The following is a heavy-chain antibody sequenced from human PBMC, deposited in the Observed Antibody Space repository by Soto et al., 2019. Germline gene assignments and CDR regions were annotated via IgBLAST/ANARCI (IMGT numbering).Heavy chain of an antibody. CDR1: GFTFSSYS. CDR2: ISSNGGST. J-gene: IGHJ6*02. D-gene: IGHD2-15*01. CDR3: ARGVVVVTATYGMDV. V-gene: IGHV3-64*01. Sequence: GGSLRLSCAASGFTFSSYSMNWVRQAPGKGLEYVSAISSNGGSTYYANSVKGRFTISRDNSKNTLYLQMGSLRAEDMAVYYCARGVVVVTATYGMDVWGQGTTVTVSS.